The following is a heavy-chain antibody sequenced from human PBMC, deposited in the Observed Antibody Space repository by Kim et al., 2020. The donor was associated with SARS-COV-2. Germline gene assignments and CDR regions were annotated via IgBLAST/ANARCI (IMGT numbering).Heavy chain of an antibody. D-gene: IGHD3-16*01. CDR3: ARPLMITFGGVTAKVAFDI. J-gene: IGHJ3*02. V-gene: IGHV1-8*01. Sequence: ASVKVSCKASGYTFTNYDINWVRQATGQGLEWMGWMNPNSGNTGYAQKFQGRVTMTRNTSISTAYMELSGLRSEDTAVYYCARPLMITFGGVTAKVAFDIWGQGTMLTVSS. CDR1: GYTFTNYD. CDR2: MNPNSGNT.